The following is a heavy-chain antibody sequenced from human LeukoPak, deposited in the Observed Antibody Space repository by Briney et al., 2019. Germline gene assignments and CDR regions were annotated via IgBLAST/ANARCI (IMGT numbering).Heavy chain of an antibody. D-gene: IGHD3-22*01. CDR2: IYYSGST. Sequence: SETLSLTCTVSGGSISSSSYYWGWIRQPPGKGLEWIGSIYYSGSTYYNPSLKSRVTISVDTSKNQFSLKLSSVTAADTAVYYCARDSGPKGSGYFYWGQGTLVTVSS. CDR1: GGSISSSSYY. V-gene: IGHV4-39*07. J-gene: IGHJ4*02. CDR3: ARDSGPKGSGYFY.